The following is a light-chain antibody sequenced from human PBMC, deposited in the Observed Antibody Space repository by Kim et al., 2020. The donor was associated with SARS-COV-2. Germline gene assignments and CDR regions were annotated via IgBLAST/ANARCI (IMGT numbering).Light chain of an antibody. CDR1: SSDVGGYNY. J-gene: IGLJ1*01. Sequence: QSITISCTGTSSDVGGYNYVSWYQQHPGKAPKLMIYDVSNRPSGVSNRFSGSKSGNTASLTISGLQAEDEADYYCSSCTSSSTLHVFGTGTKVTVL. CDR3: SSCTSSSTLHV. CDR2: DVS. V-gene: IGLV2-14*03.